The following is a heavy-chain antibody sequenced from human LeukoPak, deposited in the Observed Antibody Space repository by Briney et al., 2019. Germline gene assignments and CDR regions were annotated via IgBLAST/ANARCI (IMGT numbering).Heavy chain of an antibody. CDR3: ARVAPLLGYCSSTSCHYYGMDV. Sequence: SETLSLTCTVSGGSISGYYWSWIRQPPGKGLEWIGEINHSGSTNYNPSLKSRVTISVDTSKNQFSLKLSSVTAADTAVYYCARVAPLLGYCSSTSCHYYGMDVWGQGTTVTVSS. CDR1: GGSISGYY. D-gene: IGHD2-2*01. CDR2: INHSGST. V-gene: IGHV4-34*01. J-gene: IGHJ6*02.